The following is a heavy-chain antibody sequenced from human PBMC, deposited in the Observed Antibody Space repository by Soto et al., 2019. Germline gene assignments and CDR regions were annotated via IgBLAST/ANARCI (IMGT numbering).Heavy chain of an antibody. CDR3: ARSYYDSTGFAVDP. CDR1: GASVSHGY. D-gene: IGHD3-22*01. CDR2: MYFGGSF. V-gene: IGHV4-59*02. J-gene: IGHJ5*02. Sequence: QMQLQASGPGLVKPSETLSLTCNVSGASVSHGYWSWIRQPPGKGLEWIGFMYFGGSFNYNPSLTSRATISVETSKNHFSMKLTSVTASDTAVYYWARSYYDSTGFAVDPWGQGTLVTVSS.